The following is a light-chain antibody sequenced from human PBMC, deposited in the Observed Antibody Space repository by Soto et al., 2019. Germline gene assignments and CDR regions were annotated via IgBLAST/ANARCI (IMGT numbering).Light chain of an antibody. Sequence: DIKMTQSPSTLSSSVGARVTLTCRASQSISSWLAWYQQGPGKAPKLLIYKASSLESRVPSRFSGSGSGTEITLNISSLQPDDVATYHCQQYKSYWTLGQGTKVES. CDR2: KAS. V-gene: IGKV1-5*03. CDR1: QSISSW. CDR3: QQYKSYWT. J-gene: IGKJ1*01.